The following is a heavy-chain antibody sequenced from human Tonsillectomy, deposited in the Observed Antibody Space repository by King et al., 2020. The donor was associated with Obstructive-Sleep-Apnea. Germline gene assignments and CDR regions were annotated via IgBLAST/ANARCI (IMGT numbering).Heavy chain of an antibody. J-gene: IGHJ4*02. Sequence: QLVQSVAEVKEPGASVKVSCKTSGYSFIYYGVAWVRQAPGQGLEWMGWSSAYTGNTNYAQDFQGRVTVTTDTSTSTAYMELRGLRSDDTAMYYCARGGYSSGYVGYFDFWGQGTLVTVSS. CDR3: ARGGYSSGYVGYFDF. V-gene: IGHV1-18*01. D-gene: IGHD2-8*02. CDR1: GYSFIYYG. CDR2: SSAYTGNT.